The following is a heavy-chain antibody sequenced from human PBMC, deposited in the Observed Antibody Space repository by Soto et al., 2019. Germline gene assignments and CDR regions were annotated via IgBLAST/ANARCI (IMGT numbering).Heavy chain of an antibody. CDR3: VEGGATFDY. CDR2: ISGSGGNT. J-gene: IGHJ4*02. D-gene: IGHD1-26*01. Sequence: GGSLRLSCAASGFTFSSYAMSWVRQAPGKGLEWVSGISGSGGNTYSADSVKGRFTISRDNSKNTLYLQMNSLRAEDTAVYYCVEGGATFDYWGQGTLVTVSS. CDR1: GFTFSSYA. V-gene: IGHV3-23*01.